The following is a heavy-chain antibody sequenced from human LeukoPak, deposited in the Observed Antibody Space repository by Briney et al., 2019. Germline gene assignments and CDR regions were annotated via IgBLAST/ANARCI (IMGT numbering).Heavy chain of an antibody. CDR3: ARRPSYYGGKISDY. CDR2: INPDGGDK. V-gene: IGHV3-7*03. J-gene: IGHJ4*02. D-gene: IGHD4-23*01. CDR1: GFTFSSYE. Sequence: GGSLRLSCAASGFTFSSYEMNWVRQAPGKGLEWVGNINPDGGDKFYVDSVKGRFTMSRDNARNSLFLQMDSLRTEDTAVYYCARRPSYYGGKISDYWGQGTLVTVSS.